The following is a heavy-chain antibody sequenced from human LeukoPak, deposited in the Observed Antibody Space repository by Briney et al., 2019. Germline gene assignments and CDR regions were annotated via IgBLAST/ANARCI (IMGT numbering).Heavy chain of an antibody. V-gene: IGHV3-21*01. D-gene: IGHD5-18*01. Sequence: GGSLRLSCAASGFTFSSYSMNWVRQAPGKGLEWVSSISSSSSYIYYADSVKGRFTISRDNAKNSLYLQMNSLRAEDTAVYYCARDLLDTVMVSDYWGQGTLVTVSS. J-gene: IGHJ4*02. CDR3: ARDLLDTVMVSDY. CDR1: GFTFSSYS. CDR2: ISSSSSYI.